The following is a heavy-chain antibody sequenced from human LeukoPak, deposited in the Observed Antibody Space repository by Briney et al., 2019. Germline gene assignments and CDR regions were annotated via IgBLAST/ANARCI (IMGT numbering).Heavy chain of an antibody. V-gene: IGHV4-39*07. Sequence: PSETLSLTCTVSGGSISSSSYYWGWIRQPPGKGLEWIGSIYYSGSTYYNPSLKSRVTISVDTSKNQFSLKLSSVTAADTAVYYCARQGIAAAFFDYWGQGTLVTVSS. J-gene: IGHJ4*02. CDR3: ARQGIAAAFFDY. D-gene: IGHD6-13*01. CDR1: GGSISSSSYY. CDR2: IYYSGST.